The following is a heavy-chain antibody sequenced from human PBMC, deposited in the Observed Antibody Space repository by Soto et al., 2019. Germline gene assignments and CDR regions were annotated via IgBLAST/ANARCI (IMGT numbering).Heavy chain of an antibody. V-gene: IGHV4-59*08. Sequence: QVQLQESGPGLVKPSETLSLTCTVSGGSISSYYWSWIRQPPGKGLEWIGYIYYSGSTNYNPSLKSQVTISVAXXKXQXXLKLSSVTAADPAVYYCAGGEVRRAVSQRGYGMDVWGQGTTVTVSS. D-gene: IGHD3-10*01. CDR3: AGGEVRRAVSQRGYGMDV. J-gene: IGHJ6*02. CDR1: GGSISSYY. CDR2: IYYSGST.